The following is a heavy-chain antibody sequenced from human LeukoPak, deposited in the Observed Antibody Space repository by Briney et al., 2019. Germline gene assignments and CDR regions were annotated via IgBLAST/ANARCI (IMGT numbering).Heavy chain of an antibody. V-gene: IGHV4-59*01. J-gene: IGHJ5*02. CDR2: IYYSGST. Sequence: SETLSLTCTVSGGSISSYYWSWIRQPPGKGLEWIGYIYYSGSTNYNPSLKSRVTISVDTSKNQFSLKLSSVTAADTAVYYCARIAAAGTEWFDPWGQGTPVTVSS. CDR3: ARIAAAGTEWFDP. CDR1: GGSISSYY. D-gene: IGHD6-13*01.